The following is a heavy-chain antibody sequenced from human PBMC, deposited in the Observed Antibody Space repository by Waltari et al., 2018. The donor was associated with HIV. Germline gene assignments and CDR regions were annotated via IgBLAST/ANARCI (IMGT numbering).Heavy chain of an antibody. Sequence: QVQLVQSGAEVKKPGASVKVSCKASGYTFTTYAIHWVRQAPGQRLEWMGWINAGNGNTKYSQKFQGRVTITADESTSTAYMELSSLRSEDTAVYYCARGHSGSSDDAFDIWGQGTMVTVSS. CDR2: INAGNGNT. V-gene: IGHV1-3*01. CDR1: GYTFTTYA. D-gene: IGHD1-26*01. CDR3: ARGHSGSSDDAFDI. J-gene: IGHJ3*02.